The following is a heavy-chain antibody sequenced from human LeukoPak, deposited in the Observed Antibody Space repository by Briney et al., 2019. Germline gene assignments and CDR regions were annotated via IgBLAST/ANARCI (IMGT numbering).Heavy chain of an antibody. J-gene: IGHJ6*04. V-gene: IGHV4-59*12. Sequence: SETLSLTCTVSGGSMSSYYWSWLRQPPGKGLEWIGYIYYSGRTNYNTSLKSRVTISVYTSKNQFSPKLSSVTAAATAVYYCARDHPVDVWGKGTTVTVSS. CDR3: ARDHPVDV. CDR1: GGSMSSYY. CDR2: IYYSGRT.